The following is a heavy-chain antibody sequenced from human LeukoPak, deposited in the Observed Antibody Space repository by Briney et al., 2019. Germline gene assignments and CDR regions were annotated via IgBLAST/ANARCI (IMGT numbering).Heavy chain of an antibody. CDR3: AKDWGY. CDR2: ILDDGSKE. Sequence: GGSLRLSCAASGFTFSSYSMNWVRQAPGKGLEWVAVILDDGSKEHYADSVKGRFTISRDNSKNTLYLQMNGLRAEDTAVYYCAKDWGYWGQGTLVTVSS. D-gene: IGHD3-16*01. V-gene: IGHV3-30*18. CDR1: GFTFSSYS. J-gene: IGHJ4*02.